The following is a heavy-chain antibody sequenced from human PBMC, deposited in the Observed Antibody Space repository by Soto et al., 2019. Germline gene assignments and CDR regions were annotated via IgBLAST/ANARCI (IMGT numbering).Heavy chain of an antibody. CDR1: GGSISSYY. J-gene: IGHJ6*02. CDR2: IYTSGST. Sequence: SETLSLTCTVSGGSISSYYWSWIRQPAGKGLEWIGRIYTSGSTNYNPPLKSRVTMSVDTSKNQFSLKLSSVTAADTAVYYCARDQLRVTIFGVVRPVYGMDVWGQGTTVTVSS. V-gene: IGHV4-4*07. D-gene: IGHD3-3*01. CDR3: ARDQLRVTIFGVVRPVYGMDV.